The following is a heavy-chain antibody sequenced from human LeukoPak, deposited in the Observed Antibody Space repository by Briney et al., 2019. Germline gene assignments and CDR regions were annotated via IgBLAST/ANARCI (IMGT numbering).Heavy chain of an antibody. CDR3: ARRYYYGSGSYYKRLPWFDP. J-gene: IGHJ5*02. CDR1: GGSISSSSYY. CDR2: INHSGST. D-gene: IGHD3-10*01. V-gene: IGHV4-39*07. Sequence: SETLSLTCTVSGGSISSSSYYWGWIRQPPGKGLEWIGEINHSGSTNYNPSLKSRVTISVDASKNQFSLKLSSVTAADTAVYYCARRYYYGSGSYYKRLPWFDPWGQGTLVTVSS.